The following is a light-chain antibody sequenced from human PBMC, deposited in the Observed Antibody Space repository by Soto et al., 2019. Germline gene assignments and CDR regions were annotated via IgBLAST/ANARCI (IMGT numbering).Light chain of an antibody. CDR1: QDVNSW. CDR3: QQGINFPLT. J-gene: IGKJ4*01. CDR2: AAS. V-gene: IGKV1-12*01. Sequence: IQMTQPPSSVSASVGDRVTITCRASQDVNSWLAWYQQKPGKAPKLLINAASTLHTGVPSRFSGSGAGTEFNFTISAVQPEDFATYYCQQGINFPLTFGGGTRVEIK.